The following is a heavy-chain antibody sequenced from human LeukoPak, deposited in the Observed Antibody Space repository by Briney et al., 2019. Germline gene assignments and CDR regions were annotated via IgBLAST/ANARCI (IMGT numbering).Heavy chain of an antibody. D-gene: IGHD6-13*01. CDR3: TTAVRIAAAGPDY. J-gene: IGHJ4*02. V-gene: IGHV3-23*01. CDR1: GFRFGDFA. Sequence: GGSLRLSCEASGFRFGDFAMSWVRQTPGKGLEWVLGISGSGANTYYAASVKGRFTSSRDNAKNSLYLQMNSLKTEDTAVYYCTTAVRIAAAGPDYWGQGTLVTVSS. CDR2: ISGSGANT.